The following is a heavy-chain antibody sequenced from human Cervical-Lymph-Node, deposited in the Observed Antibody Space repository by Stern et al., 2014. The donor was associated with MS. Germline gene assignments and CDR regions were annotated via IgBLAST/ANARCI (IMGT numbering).Heavy chain of an antibody. V-gene: IGHV5-51*01. CDR2: IYPGDSQT. CDR1: GYNFTTYW. D-gene: IGHD6-19*01. CDR3: ARPSNSGLFLHH. Sequence: VQLVESGAEVKKPGESLKISCKGSGYNFTTYWIAWVRQRPGRGLERMGLIYPGDSQTRYRPTFQGNVTMSADTSISNADLQVSSLKASNAAIYYCARPSNSGLFLHHWGQGTLVTVSS. J-gene: IGHJ1*01.